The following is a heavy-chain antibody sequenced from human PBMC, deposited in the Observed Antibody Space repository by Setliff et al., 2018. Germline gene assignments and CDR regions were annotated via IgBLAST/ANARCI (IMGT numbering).Heavy chain of an antibody. CDR1: GGTFSSYA. Sequence: EASVKVSCKASGGTFSSYAISWVRQAPGQGLEWKGGIIPILGIANYAQKIQGRVTITADESTSTAYMELSSLRSEDTAVYYGARSSPDGYNLGYYYYGMDVWGQGTTVTVSS. V-gene: IGHV1-69*10. J-gene: IGHJ6*02. CDR2: IIPILGIA. D-gene: IGHD5-12*01. CDR3: ARSSPDGYNLGYYYYGMDV.